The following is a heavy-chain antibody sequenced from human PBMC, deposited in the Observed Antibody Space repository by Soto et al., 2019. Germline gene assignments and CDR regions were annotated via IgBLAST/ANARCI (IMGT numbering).Heavy chain of an antibody. Sequence: EVQLLASGGGLVQPGGSLRLSCAASGFTFSSYAMSWVRQAPGKGLEWVSAISGSGGSTYYADSVKGRFTISRDNSKNPLYLQMNSLRAEDTAVYYCAKAGYSYGYGTTIPTGGFDIWGQGTMVTVSS. V-gene: IGHV3-23*01. CDR1: GFTFSSYA. CDR3: AKAGYSYGYGTTIPTGGFDI. CDR2: ISGSGGST. J-gene: IGHJ3*02. D-gene: IGHD5-18*01.